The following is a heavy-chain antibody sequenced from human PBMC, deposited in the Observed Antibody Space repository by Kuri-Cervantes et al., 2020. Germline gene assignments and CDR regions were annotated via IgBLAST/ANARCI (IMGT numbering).Heavy chain of an antibody. CDR1: GYTFTSYD. CDR3: ASDRRRYYYDSSGYWQY. V-gene: IGHV1-8*01. D-gene: IGHD3-22*01. Sequence: ASVKVSCKASGYTFTSYDINWVRQATGQGLEWMGWMNPNSGNTGYAQKFQGRVTMTRNTSISTAYMELRSLRSDDTAVYYCASDRRRYYYDSSGYWQYWGQGTLVTVSS. J-gene: IGHJ4*02. CDR2: MNPNSGNT.